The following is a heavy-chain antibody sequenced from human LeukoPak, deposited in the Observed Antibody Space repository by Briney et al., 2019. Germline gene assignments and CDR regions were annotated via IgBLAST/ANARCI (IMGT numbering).Heavy chain of an antibody. D-gene: IGHD1-26*01. J-gene: IGHJ4*02. Sequence: GGSLRLSCAASGFTFSSYAMSWVRQAPGKGLEWVANIKQDGSEKYYVDSVKGRFTISRDNAKNSLYLQMNSLRAEDTAVYYCARDGSSEDYFDYWGQGTLVTVSS. CDR1: GFTFSSYA. CDR2: IKQDGSEK. CDR3: ARDGSSEDYFDY. V-gene: IGHV3-7*01.